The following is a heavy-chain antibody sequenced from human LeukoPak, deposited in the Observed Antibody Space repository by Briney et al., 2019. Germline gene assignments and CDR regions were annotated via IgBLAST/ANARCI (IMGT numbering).Heavy chain of an antibody. CDR1: GGSISSSNYY. CDR2: IHYSGTT. D-gene: IGHD4-23*01. V-gene: IGHV4-39*02. J-gene: IGHJ4*02. Sequence: SETLSLTCTVSGGSISSSNYYWGWIRQPPGKGLEWIASIHYSGTTYYNPSLKSRVTISVDTSKNHFSLKLSSVTAADTAVYYCARRDYGGNSGHFDYWGQGTLVTVSS. CDR3: ARRDYGGNSGHFDY.